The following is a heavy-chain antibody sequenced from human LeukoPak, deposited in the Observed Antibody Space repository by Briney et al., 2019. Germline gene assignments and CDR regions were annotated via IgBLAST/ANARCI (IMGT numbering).Heavy chain of an antibody. CDR1: GGSFSGYY. Sequence: PSETLSLTCAVYGGSFSGYYWSWTRQPPGKGLEWIGEINHSGSANYNPSLKSRVTISVDTSKNQFSLKLSSVTAADTAVYYCARSPLAFYDSSGYPRVWFDPWGQGTLVTVSS. CDR3: ARSPLAFYDSSGYPRVWFDP. D-gene: IGHD3-22*01. CDR2: INHSGSA. V-gene: IGHV4-34*01. J-gene: IGHJ5*02.